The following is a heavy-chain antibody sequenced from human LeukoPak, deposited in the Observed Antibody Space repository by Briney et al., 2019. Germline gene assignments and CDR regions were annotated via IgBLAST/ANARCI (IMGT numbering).Heavy chain of an antibody. CDR1: GYTFTSYG. V-gene: IGHV1-18*01. J-gene: IGHJ6*03. Sequence: ASVKVSCKASGYTFTSYGISWVRQAPGQGLEWMGWISAYNGNTNYAQKLQGRVTMTTDTSTSTAYMELRSLRSDDTAVYYCARGGGNGGGWVGPYYYMDVWGKGTTLTVSS. D-gene: IGHD4-23*01. CDR3: ARGGGNGGGWVGPYYYMDV. CDR2: ISAYNGNT.